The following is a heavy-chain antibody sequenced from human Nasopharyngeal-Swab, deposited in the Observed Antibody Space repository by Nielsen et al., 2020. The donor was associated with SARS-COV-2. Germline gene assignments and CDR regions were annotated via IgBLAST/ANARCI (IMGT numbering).Heavy chain of an antibody. CDR3: ARETAVAGDYYCDY. J-gene: IGHJ4*02. V-gene: IGHV3-74*01. Sequence: GESLKISCAASGFTFSRYGMHWVRQAPGKGLVWVSRINRDGSSTSYADSVKGRFTISRENAKNTLYLQMNSLRVEDTAVYYCARETAVAGDYYCDYWGQGTLVAVSS. D-gene: IGHD6-19*01. CDR1: GFTFSRYG. CDR2: INRDGSST.